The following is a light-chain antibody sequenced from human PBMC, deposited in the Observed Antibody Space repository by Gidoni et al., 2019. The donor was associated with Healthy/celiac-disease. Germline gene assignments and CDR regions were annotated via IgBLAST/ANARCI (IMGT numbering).Light chain of an antibody. Sequence: QSALTQPAYVSGHPGQSITISCTGTCSDVGGYNLVSWYQQHQGKAPKLMIYEGSKRPSVVSNPFSGSKSRNTASLTISGLQAEDEAAYYCCSFAGSYVVVGGGTNLTVL. J-gene: IGLJ2*01. CDR1: CSDVGGYNL. CDR3: CSFAGSYVV. V-gene: IGLV2-23*01. CDR2: EGS.